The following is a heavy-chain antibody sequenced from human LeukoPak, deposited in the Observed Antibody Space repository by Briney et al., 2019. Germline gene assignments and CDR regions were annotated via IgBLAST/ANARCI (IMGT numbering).Heavy chain of an antibody. Sequence: ASMKVSCKASGGTFSSYAISWVRQAPGQGLEWMGRIIPIFGIANYAQKFQGRVTITADKSTSTAYMELSSLRSEDTAVYYCAREQLLLTYNWFDPWGQGTLVTVSS. CDR1: GGTFSSYA. V-gene: IGHV1-69*04. J-gene: IGHJ5*02. CDR3: AREQLLLTYNWFDP. D-gene: IGHD2-2*01. CDR2: IIPIFGIA.